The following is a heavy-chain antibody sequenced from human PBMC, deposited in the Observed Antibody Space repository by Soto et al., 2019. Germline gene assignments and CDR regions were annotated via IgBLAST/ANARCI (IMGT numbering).Heavy chain of an antibody. CDR1: GFIFSKAW. Sequence: EVQLVESAGGLVKPGGSLGLSCVASGFIFSKAWMSWVRQAPGKGLEWVGHIKTKTDGGTTDYAAPVKGRFTISRDDSENTLYLQMNSLKTEDTALYYCTTLSLYYSESSGLAFYPELDYWGQGTLVTVSS. CDR2: IKTKTDGGTT. CDR3: TTLSLYYSESSGLAFYPELDY. D-gene: IGHD3-22*01. V-gene: IGHV3-15*01. J-gene: IGHJ4*02.